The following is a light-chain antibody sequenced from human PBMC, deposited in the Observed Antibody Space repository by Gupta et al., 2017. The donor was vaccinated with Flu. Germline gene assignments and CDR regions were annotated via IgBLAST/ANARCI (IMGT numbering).Light chain of an antibody. CDR3: QSYDGSVWV. CDR1: SGRVATSF. J-gene: IGLJ3*02. V-gene: IGLV6-57*03. Sequence: NFLLPQPHSVSAAPGRAVTISCTRSSGRVATSFVLWYQQRPGSAHSTLLYEKSERPSGVPDRFVASIDTSSNSASLIISVLKTEDQADDYSQSYDGSVWVFGGGTKLTVL. CDR2: EKS.